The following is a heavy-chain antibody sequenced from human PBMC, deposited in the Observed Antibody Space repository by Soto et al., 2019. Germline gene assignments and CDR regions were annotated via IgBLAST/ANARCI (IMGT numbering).Heavy chain of an antibody. CDR3: TRIYCTTTSCFINGMDV. V-gene: IGHV4-34*01. Sequence: SETLSLTCAVYGGSFSDYFWTWIRQPPGKGLEWIGEITHSGDTNYNPSLKSRVAISIDTAKNHLSLILSSVTAADTATYYCTRIYCTTTSCFINGMDVWGQGTTVTVSS. J-gene: IGHJ6*02. D-gene: IGHD2-2*01. CDR1: GGSFSDYF. CDR2: ITHSGDT.